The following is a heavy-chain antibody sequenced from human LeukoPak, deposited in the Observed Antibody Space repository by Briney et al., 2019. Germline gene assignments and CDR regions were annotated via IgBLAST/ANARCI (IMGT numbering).Heavy chain of an antibody. J-gene: IGHJ4*02. D-gene: IGHD2-21*02. CDR3: AREGQRLRVDY. Sequence: GGSLRLSCAASGFTFSSYWMHWVRQAPGKGLVWVSRINSDGSSTSYADSVKGRLTISRDNSKNTLFLQLSSLRTEDTAVYYCAREGQRLRVDYWGQGTLVTASS. CDR1: GFTFSSYW. V-gene: IGHV3-74*01. CDR2: INSDGSST.